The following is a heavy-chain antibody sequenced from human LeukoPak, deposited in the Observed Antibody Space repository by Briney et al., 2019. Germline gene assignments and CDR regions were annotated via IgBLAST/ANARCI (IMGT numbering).Heavy chain of an antibody. CDR1: GFTFSTYW. CDR2: IKQDGSEK. V-gene: IGHV3-7*01. CDR3: ARDRVAGGYEGMYYYYGMDV. Sequence: GGSLRLSCAASGFTFSTYWMSWVRQAPGKGLEWVANIKQDGSEKYCVDSVKGRFTISRDNAKNSLYLQMNSLRAEDTAVYYCARDRVAGGYEGMYYYYGMDVWGQGTTVTVSS. D-gene: IGHD5-12*01. J-gene: IGHJ6*02.